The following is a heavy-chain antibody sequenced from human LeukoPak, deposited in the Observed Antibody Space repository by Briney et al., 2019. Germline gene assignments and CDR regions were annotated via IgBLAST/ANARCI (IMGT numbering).Heavy chain of an antibody. J-gene: IGHJ5*02. CDR2: ISWNSGSI. CDR1: GFTFSSYS. Sequence: GGSLRLSCAASGFTFSSYSMNWVRQAPGKGLEWVSGISWNSGSIGYADSVKGRFTISRDNAKNSLYLQMNSLRAEDTALYYCAKASGDSSGYYSQNNWFDPWGQGTLVTVSS. CDR3: AKASGDSSGYYSQNNWFDP. D-gene: IGHD3-22*01. V-gene: IGHV3-9*01.